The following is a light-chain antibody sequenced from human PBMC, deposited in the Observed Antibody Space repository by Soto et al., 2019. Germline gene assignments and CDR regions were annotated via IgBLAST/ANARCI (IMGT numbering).Light chain of an antibody. CDR2: YDT. V-gene: IGLV2-11*01. CDR1: SSDV. J-gene: IGLJ3*02. CDR3: CSSAGGFTWV. Sequence: QSALTQPRSVSGSPGQSVTISCIGTSSDVVSWYQQHPDKAPKLIIYYDTQRPSGVPDRFSASKSGNTASLTISGLQAEDEADYYCCSSAGGFTWVFGGGTKLTVL.